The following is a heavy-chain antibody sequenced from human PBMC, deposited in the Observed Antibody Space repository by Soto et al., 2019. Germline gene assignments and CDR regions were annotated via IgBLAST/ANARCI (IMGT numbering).Heavy chain of an antibody. Sequence: ASVKVSCKASGGTFSSCTISWVRQAPGQGLEWMGRIIPILGIANYAQKFQGRVTITADKSTSTAYMGLSSLRSEDTAVYYCARVLVTEGDIVVVPAAMDTWYFDLWGRGTLVTVSS. J-gene: IGHJ2*01. CDR1: GGTFSSCT. CDR3: ARVLVTEGDIVVVPAAMDTWYFDL. CDR2: IIPILGIA. D-gene: IGHD2-2*01. V-gene: IGHV1-69*02.